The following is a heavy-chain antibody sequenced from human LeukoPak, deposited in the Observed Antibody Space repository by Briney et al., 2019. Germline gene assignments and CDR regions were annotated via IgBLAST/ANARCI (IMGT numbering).Heavy chain of an antibody. CDR1: GGSISSSSYY. CDR3: ARHLDPRQYSGSYLGAFDY. CDR2: IYYSGST. J-gene: IGHJ4*02. Sequence: KPSETLSLTCTVSGGSISSSSYYWGWVRQPPGKGLEWIGSIYYSGSTYYNPSLKSRVTISVDTSKNQFSLKLSSVTAADTAVYYCARHLDPRQYSGSYLGAFDYWGQGTLVTVSS. D-gene: IGHD1-26*01. V-gene: IGHV4-39*01.